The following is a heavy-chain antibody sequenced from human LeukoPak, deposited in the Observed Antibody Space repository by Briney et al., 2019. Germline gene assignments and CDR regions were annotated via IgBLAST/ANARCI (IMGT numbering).Heavy chain of an antibody. CDR2: IRSKANSYAT. J-gene: IGHJ4*02. CDR3: TKDSVAMVTTSDY. V-gene: IGHV3-73*01. CDR1: GFTFSGSA. D-gene: IGHD5-18*01. Sequence: GGSLRLSCAASGFTFSGSAMHWVRQASGKGLEWVGRIRSKANSYATAYAASVKGRLTISRDDSKNTAYLQMNSLKTEDTAVYYCTKDSVAMVTTSDYWGQGTLVTVSS.